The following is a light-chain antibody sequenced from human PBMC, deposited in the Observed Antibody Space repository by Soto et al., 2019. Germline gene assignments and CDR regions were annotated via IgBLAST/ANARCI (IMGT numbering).Light chain of an antibody. CDR2: GAS. CDR3: QQYDTYWT. Sequence: DIQMTQSPSTLSAFVGDRVTITCRASQSISSWLAWYQQKPGKAPKLLIYGASNLQSGVPSRFSGSGSGTEFTLTISSLQPGDFATYYCQQYDTYWTFGQGTKVDIK. J-gene: IGKJ1*01. V-gene: IGKV1-5*03. CDR1: QSISSW.